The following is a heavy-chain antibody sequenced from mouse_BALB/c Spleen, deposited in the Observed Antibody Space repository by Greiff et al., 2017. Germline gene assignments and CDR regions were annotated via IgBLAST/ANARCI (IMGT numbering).Heavy chain of an antibody. J-gene: IGHJ3*01. CDR3: ARGNDGPWFAY. CDR1: GYTFTSYW. D-gene: IGHD2-3*01. CDR2: IYPGDGDT. Sequence: VQLQQSGAELARPGASVKLSCKASGYTFTSYWMQWVKQRPGQGLEWIGAIYPGDGDTRYTQKFKGKATLTADKSSSTAYMQLSSLASEDSAVYYCARGNDGPWFAYWGQGTLVTVSA. V-gene: IGHV1-87*01.